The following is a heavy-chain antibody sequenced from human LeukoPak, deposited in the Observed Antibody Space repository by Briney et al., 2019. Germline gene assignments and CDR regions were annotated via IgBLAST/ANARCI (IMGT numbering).Heavy chain of an antibody. V-gene: IGHV4-34*01. J-gene: IGHJ5*02. Sequence: PSETLSLTCAVYGGSFSDYFWSWIRQSPGKGLEWLGEINHNGSTNYNPSLKSRVTISIDTSKNQFSLNLSSVTAADTAVYYCARGDCGSTSCYLSDWFDPWGQGTLATVSS. CDR2: INHNGST. D-gene: IGHD2-2*01. CDR3: ARGDCGSTSCYLSDWFDP. CDR1: GGSFSDYF.